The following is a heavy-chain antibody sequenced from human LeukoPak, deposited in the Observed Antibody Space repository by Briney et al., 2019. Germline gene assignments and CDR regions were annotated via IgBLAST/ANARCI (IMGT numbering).Heavy chain of an antibody. CDR1: GGTFSNYA. D-gene: IGHD1-26*01. Sequence: SVKVSSKASGGTFSNYAISWVRQAPGQGLEWMGRIIPIFGTANYAQKFQGRVTITTDESTSTAYMDLSSLRSEDTAVYYCARAFLGAGDPYYFDYWGQGTLVTVSS. CDR2: IIPIFGTA. J-gene: IGHJ4*02. CDR3: ARAFLGAGDPYYFDY. V-gene: IGHV1-69*05.